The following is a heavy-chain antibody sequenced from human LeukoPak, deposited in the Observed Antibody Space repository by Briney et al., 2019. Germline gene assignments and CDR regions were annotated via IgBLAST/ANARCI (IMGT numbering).Heavy chain of an antibody. D-gene: IGHD2-2*01. CDR2: IYYSGST. J-gene: IGHJ6*02. Sequence: SETLSLTCTVSGGSISSGGYYWSWIRQRPGKGLEWIGYIYYSGSTYYNPSLKSRVTISVDTSKNQFSLKLSSVTAADTAVYYCARGSLVPAAILYYYGMDVWGQGTTVTVSS. CDR3: ARGSLVPAAILYYYGMDV. CDR1: GGSISSGGYY. V-gene: IGHV4-31*03.